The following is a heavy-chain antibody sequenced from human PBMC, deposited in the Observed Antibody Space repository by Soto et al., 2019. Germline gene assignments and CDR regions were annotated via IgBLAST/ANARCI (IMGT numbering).Heavy chain of an antibody. D-gene: IGHD3-3*02. CDR1: GYNFSSFY. CDR2: TSGYSGNS. V-gene: IGHV1-18*01. J-gene: IGHJ3*01. CDR3: ARDIFGHVDAFDL. Sequence: GASVKVSCKASGYNFSSFYINWVRQAPGQGLEWMGWTSGYSGNSKYAQKFQGRVTMTTDTSTNTGYMEMRSLTSDDTAVYYCARDIFGHVDAFDLWGQGTMVTVSS.